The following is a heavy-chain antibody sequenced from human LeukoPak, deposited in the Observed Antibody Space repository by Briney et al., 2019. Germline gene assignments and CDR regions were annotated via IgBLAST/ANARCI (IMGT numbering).Heavy chain of an antibody. Sequence: PSETLSLTCPVSGGSISSNNWWIWVRQSPEKGLEWIGEIYHDGSTNYNPSLKSRVTISMDKSKNQLSLKLNFVTAADTAVYYCARDRGGYTYSHDYWGQGTLVTVSS. CDR2: IYHDGST. D-gene: IGHD5-18*01. CDR1: GGSISSNNW. CDR3: ARDRGGYTYSHDY. J-gene: IGHJ4*02. V-gene: IGHV4-4*02.